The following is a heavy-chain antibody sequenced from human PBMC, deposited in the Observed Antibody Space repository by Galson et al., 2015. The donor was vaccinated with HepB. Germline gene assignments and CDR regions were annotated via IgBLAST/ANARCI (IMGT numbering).Heavy chain of an antibody. CDR3: ARYCGGDCRNFDY. V-gene: IGHV3-11*06. Sequence: SLRLSCAASGFTFSDYYMSWIRQAPGKGLEWVSYISSSSSYTNYADSVKGRFTISRDNAKNSLYLQMNSLRAEDTAVYYCARYCGGDCRNFDYWGQGTLVTVSS. CDR1: GFTFSDYY. J-gene: IGHJ4*02. D-gene: IGHD2-21*01. CDR2: ISSSSSYT.